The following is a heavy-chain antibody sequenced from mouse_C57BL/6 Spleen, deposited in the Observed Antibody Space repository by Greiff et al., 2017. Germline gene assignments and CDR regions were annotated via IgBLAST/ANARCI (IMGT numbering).Heavy chain of an antibody. V-gene: IGHV5-17*01. CDR3: ARPFDGYTPYYFDY. Sequence: EVNVVESGGGLVKPGGSLKLSCAASGFTFSDYGMHWVRQAPEKGLEWVAYISSGSSTIYYADTVKGRFTISRDNAKNTLFLQMTSLRSEDTAMYYCARPFDGYTPYYFDYWGQGTTLTVSS. J-gene: IGHJ2*01. CDR1: GFTFSDYG. CDR2: ISSGSSTI. D-gene: IGHD2-3*01.